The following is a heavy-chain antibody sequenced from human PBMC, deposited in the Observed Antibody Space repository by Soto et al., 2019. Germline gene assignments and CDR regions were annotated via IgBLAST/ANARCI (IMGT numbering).Heavy chain of an antibody. J-gene: IGHJ6*02. Sequence: SGPTLVNPTETLTLTCTVSGFSLSNARMGVSWIRQPPGKALEWLAHIFSNDEKSYSTSLKSRLTISKDTSKSQVVLTMTNMDPVDTATYYCARIRGDPTETYYYGMDVWGQGTTVTVSS. CDR3: ARIRGDPTETYYYGMDV. D-gene: IGHD2-21*01. CDR1: GFSLSNARMG. V-gene: IGHV2-26*01. CDR2: IFSNDEK.